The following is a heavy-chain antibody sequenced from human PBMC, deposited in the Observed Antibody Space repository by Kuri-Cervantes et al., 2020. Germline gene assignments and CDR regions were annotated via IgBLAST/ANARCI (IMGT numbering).Heavy chain of an antibody. D-gene: IGHD5-12*01. CDR1: GYTFNTYG. J-gene: IGHJ4*02. CDR2: IIPIFGTA. CDR3: ARVYSGYVYYFDY. Sequence: SVKVSCKASGYTFNTYGLSWVRQAPGQGLEWMGGIIPIFGTANYAQKFQGRVTITADESTSTAYMELSSLRSEDTAVYYCARVYSGYVYYFDYWGQGTLVTVSS. V-gene: IGHV1-69*13.